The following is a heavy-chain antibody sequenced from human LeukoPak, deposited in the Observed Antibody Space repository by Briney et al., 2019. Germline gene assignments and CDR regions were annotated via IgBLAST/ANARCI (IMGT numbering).Heavy chain of an antibody. CDR2: ISGSGGST. D-gene: IGHD3-22*01. V-gene: IGHV3-23*01. CDR1: GVTFSSYA. CDR3: AKAVTYYYDSSGYFDY. Sequence: PGGSLRLSCAASGVTFSSYAMSWVRQAPGKGLEWVSAISGSGGSTYYADSVKGRFTISRDNSKNTLYLQMNSLRAEDTAVYYCAKAVTYYYDSSGYFDYWGQGTLVTVSS. J-gene: IGHJ4*02.